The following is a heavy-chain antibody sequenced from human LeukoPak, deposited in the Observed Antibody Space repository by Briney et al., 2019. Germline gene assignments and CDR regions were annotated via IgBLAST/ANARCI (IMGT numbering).Heavy chain of an antibody. J-gene: IGHJ4*02. CDR1: GFTFSSYG. Sequence: GGSLRLSCAASGFTFSSYGMHWVRQAPGKGLEWVAFIRYDGSNKYYADSVEGRFTISRDNSKNTLYLQMNSLRAEDTAVYYCAKWQSIVGATGDYWGQGTLVTVSS. V-gene: IGHV3-30*02. CDR3: AKWQSIVGATGDY. CDR2: IRYDGSNK. D-gene: IGHD1-26*01.